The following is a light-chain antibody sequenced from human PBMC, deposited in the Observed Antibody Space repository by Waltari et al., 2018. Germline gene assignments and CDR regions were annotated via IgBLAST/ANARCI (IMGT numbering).Light chain of an antibody. Sequence: QSVLTQPPSASGTPGQRVSLSCSGSSSNIGSNSVNWYQQFPGTAPKLLIYRDYQRRSGVTDRFSGSKSGTSASLAISWLQSEDEADYYCAAWDDSLNAVIFGGGTKLTVL. CDR2: RDY. CDR3: AAWDDSLNAVI. V-gene: IGLV1-44*01. J-gene: IGLJ2*01. CDR1: SSNIGSNS.